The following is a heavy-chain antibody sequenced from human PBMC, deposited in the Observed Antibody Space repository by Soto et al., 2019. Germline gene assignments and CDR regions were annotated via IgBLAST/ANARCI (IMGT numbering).Heavy chain of an antibody. Sequence: ASVKVSCKASGYTFTGYYIHWVRQAPGQGLEWMGWINPTTGDTNYAQNFQGRVTMTRDTSIYTAFMGLSRLTFDDTAVYYCARHNGYGACFDPWGQGTLLTVSS. CDR2: INPTTGDT. CDR1: GYTFTGYY. CDR3: ARHNGYGACFDP. J-gene: IGHJ5*02. D-gene: IGHD5-12*01. V-gene: IGHV1-2*02.